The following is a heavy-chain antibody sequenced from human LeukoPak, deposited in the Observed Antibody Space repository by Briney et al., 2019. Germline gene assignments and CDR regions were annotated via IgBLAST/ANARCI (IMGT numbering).Heavy chain of an antibody. V-gene: IGHV3-23*01. CDR1: GFTFSSYA. CDR3: APFAPARVVISAGFDY. D-gene: IGHD2-2*01. CDR2: ISGSGGST. Sequence: GGSLRLSCAASGFTFSSYAMSWVRQAPGKGLEWVSAISGSGGSTYYADSVKGRFTISRDNSKNTLYLQMNSLRAEDTAVYYCAPFAPARVVISAGFDYWGQGTLVTVSS. J-gene: IGHJ4*02.